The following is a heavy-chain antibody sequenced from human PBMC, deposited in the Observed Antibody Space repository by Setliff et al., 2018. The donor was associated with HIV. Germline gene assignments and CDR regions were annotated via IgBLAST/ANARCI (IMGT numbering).Heavy chain of an antibody. D-gene: IGHD1-1*01. CDR1: GGFFSGHY. Sequence: SETLSLTCFVYGGFFSGHYWTWIRQFPGKGLEWIGEISHSGRTNYNPSLKTRVTISLDTSKNQFSLNLRSVTAADTAFYYCATKGWNAYKAFDYWGQGNLVTVSS. J-gene: IGHJ4*02. CDR3: ATKGWNAYKAFDY. V-gene: IGHV4-34*01. CDR2: ISHSGRT.